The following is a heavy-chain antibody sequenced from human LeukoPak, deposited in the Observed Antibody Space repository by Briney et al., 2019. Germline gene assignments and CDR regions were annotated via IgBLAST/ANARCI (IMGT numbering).Heavy chain of an antibody. J-gene: IGHJ4*02. CDR3: AYAIAGSWDM. V-gene: IGHV3-7*01. D-gene: IGHD2-8*01. CDR1: GFSFSNSW. CDR2: IKEDGSDK. Sequence: PGGSLRLSCVAPGFSFSNSWMSWVRQAPGKGLEWVANIKEDGSDKYYMDSVKGRFTISRDNAKNSLYLQMNSLRAEDTAVYYCAYAIAGSWDMGGQGTLVTVSS.